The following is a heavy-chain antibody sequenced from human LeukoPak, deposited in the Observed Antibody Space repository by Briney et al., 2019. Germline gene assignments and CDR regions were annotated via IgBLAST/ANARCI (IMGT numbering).Heavy chain of an antibody. CDR3: ARGRNDYNYLDFDY. D-gene: IGHD5-24*01. Sequence: SETESLTCTVSGGSISSHYWSWVRQPPAKGLEWIGFISYSGSTNYSPSLKSRVTISVDTSKNQFSMKLSSVTAADTAMYYCARGRNDYNYLDFDYWGQGTLV. CDR1: GGSISSHY. V-gene: IGHV4-59*11. CDR2: ISYSGST. J-gene: IGHJ4*02.